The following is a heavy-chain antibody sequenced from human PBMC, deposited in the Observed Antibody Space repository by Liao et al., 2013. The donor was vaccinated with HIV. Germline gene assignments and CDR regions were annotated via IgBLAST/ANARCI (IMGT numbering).Heavy chain of an antibody. CDR1: GGSVTSSSYY. Sequence: QLQLQESGPGLVKPSETLSLTCTVSGGSVTSSSYYWGWIRQSPEKGLEWMGNTFYSGSTHYNPSLNSRATISVDTSKNQISLKLTSVTAADTAVYYCGRISLRRHMDVWGKGTTVTVSS. J-gene: IGHJ6*03. D-gene: IGHD3-10*01. CDR2: TFYSGST. V-gene: IGHV4-39*07. CDR3: GRISLRRHMDV.